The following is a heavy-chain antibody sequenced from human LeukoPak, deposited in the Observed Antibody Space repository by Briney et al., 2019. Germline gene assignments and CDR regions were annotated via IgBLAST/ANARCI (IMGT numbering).Heavy chain of an antibody. CDR1: GGSISSYY. CDR2: IYYSGST. CDR3: AREGLGMDV. J-gene: IGHJ6*02. V-gene: IGHV4-59*01. Sequence: SETLSLTCTVSGGSISSYYWSWIRQPPGKGLEWIGYIYYSGSTNYNPSLKSRVTISVDTSTNKFSLKLSSVTAADTAVYYCAREGLGMDVWGQGTTVTVSS.